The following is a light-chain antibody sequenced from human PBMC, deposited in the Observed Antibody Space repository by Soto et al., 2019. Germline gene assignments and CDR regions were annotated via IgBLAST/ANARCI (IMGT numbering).Light chain of an antibody. CDR3: QQSYRTPPIT. CDR2: AAS. V-gene: IGKV1-39*01. J-gene: IGKJ5*01. Sequence: DIQMTQSPSSLSASVGDRVTITCRASQSISFYLNWYQQKPGKAPKLLTYAASSLQSGVPSRFSGRLSETEFPLTIRSLQPEDRATYYCQQSYRTPPITVGLGTLREIK. CDR1: QSISFY.